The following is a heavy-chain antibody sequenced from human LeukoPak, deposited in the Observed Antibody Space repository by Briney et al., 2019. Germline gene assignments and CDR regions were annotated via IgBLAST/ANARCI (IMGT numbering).Heavy chain of an antibody. Sequence: GGSLRLSCAASGFTFSSYGMHWVRQAPGKGLEWVAVISYDGSNKYYADSVKGRFTISRDNSKNTLYLQMNSLRAEDTAVYYCARDRIAVALPQYYFDYWGQGTLVTVSS. V-gene: IGHV3-30*03. CDR2: ISYDGSNK. CDR1: GFTFSSYG. D-gene: IGHD6-19*01. J-gene: IGHJ4*02. CDR3: ARDRIAVALPQYYFDY.